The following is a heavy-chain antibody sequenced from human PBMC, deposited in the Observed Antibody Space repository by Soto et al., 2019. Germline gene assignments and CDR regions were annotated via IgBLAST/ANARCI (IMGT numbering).Heavy chain of an antibody. Sequence: GGSLRLSCAASGFTFSSYAMSWVRQAPGKGLEWVSAISGSGGSTYYADSVKGRFTISRDNSKNTLYLQMNSLRAEDTAVYYCARVVVITQRRPLYYFDYWGQGTLVTVSS. CDR1: GFTFSSYA. CDR2: ISGSGGST. CDR3: ARVVVITQRRPLYYFDY. J-gene: IGHJ4*02. D-gene: IGHD3-22*01. V-gene: IGHV3-23*01.